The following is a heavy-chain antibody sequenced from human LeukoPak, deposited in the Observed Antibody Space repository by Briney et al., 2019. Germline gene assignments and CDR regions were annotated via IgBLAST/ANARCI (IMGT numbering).Heavy chain of an antibody. V-gene: IGHV3-23*01. Sequence: GGSLRLSCAASGFTFSSYAMSWVRQAPGKGLEWVSAISGSGGSTYYADSAKGRFTISRDNSKNTLYLQMNSLRAEDTAVYYCAKERNFWSGYYTGFDYWGQGTLVTVSS. CDR2: ISGSGGST. CDR1: GFTFSSYA. CDR3: AKERNFWSGYYTGFDY. J-gene: IGHJ4*02. D-gene: IGHD3-3*01.